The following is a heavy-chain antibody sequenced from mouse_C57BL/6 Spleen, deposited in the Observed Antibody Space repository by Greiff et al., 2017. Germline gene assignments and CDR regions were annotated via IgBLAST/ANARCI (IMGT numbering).Heavy chain of an antibody. CDR1: GYTFTSYW. V-gene: IGHV1-53*01. Sequence: QVQLQQPGTELVKPGASVKLSCKASGYTFTSYWMHWVKQRPRQGLEWIGNINPSNGGTNYNEKFKSKATLTVDKSSSTAYMQLSSLTSEDSAVYYCAREGTTVYYFDYWGQGTTLTVSS. D-gene: IGHD1-1*01. CDR3: AREGTTVYYFDY. CDR2: INPSNGGT. J-gene: IGHJ2*01.